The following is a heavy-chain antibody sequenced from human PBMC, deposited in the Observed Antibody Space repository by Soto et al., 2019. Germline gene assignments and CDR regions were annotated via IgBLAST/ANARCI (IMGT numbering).Heavy chain of an antibody. D-gene: IGHD2-15*01. V-gene: IGHV1-69*13. CDR3: ASVETQRYYYGMDV. Sequence: ASMKVSCKASGGTFSSYAISWVRQAPGQGLEWMGRIIPIFRTADYAQKFQGRVTITADESTSTAYMELSSLRSEDTAVYYCASVETQRYYYGMDVWGQGTTVTVSS. J-gene: IGHJ6*02. CDR1: GGTFSSYA. CDR2: IIPIFRTA.